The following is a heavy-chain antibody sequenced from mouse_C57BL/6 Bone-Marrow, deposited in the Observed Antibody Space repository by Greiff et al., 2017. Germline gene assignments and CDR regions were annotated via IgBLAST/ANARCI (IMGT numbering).Heavy chain of an antibody. CDR2: IDPANGTT. J-gene: IGHJ4*01. CDR3: ASPGVATAIDYAMDY. V-gene: IGHV14-3*01. CDR1: GFNIKNTY. Sequence: VQLQQSVAELVRPGASVKLSCTASGFNIKNTYMHWVKQRPEQGLEWIGRIDPANGTTKYAPKFQGKATITADTSSNTAYLQLSSLTSEDTAIYYCASPGVATAIDYAMDYWGQGTSVTVAS. D-gene: IGHD1-1*02.